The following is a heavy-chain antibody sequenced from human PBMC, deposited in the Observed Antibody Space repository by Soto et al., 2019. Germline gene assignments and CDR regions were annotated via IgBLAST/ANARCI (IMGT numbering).Heavy chain of an antibody. CDR2: IYYTGST. CDR3: ARGLHSGDAFDY. D-gene: IGHD3-16*01. J-gene: IGHJ4*02. CDR1: GGSISSGDYY. Sequence: QVQLQESGPGLVKPSQTLSLICTVSGGSISSGDYYWSWIRQPPGKGLEWIAYIYYTGSTYYNPSLKGRVTISVDTSKNQFSLKLSSVTAADTAVYYCARGLHSGDAFDYWGQGPLVTVSS. V-gene: IGHV4-30-4*01.